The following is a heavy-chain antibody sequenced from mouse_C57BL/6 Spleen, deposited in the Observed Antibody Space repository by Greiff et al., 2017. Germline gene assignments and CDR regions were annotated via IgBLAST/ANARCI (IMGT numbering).Heavy chain of an antibody. V-gene: IGHV3-1*01. CDR3: ARGGDGYYPLAMDY. D-gene: IGHD2-3*01. CDR1: GYSITSGYD. J-gene: IGHJ4*01. Sequence: VQLKESGPGMVKPSQSLSLTCTVTGYSITSGYDWHWIRHFPGNKLEWMGYISYSGSTNYNPSLKSRISITHDTSKNHFFLKLNSVTTEDTATYYCARGGDGYYPLAMDYWGQGTSVTVSS. CDR2: ISYSGST.